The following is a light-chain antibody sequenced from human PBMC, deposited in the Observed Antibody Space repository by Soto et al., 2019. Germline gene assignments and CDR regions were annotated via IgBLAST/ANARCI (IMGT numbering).Light chain of an antibody. J-gene: IGKJ1*01. Sequence: DIQMTQSPSTLSASIGDRVTITCRASQSISRWLAWYQQKPGKDPKLLIFDASNLKSGVPSRSSGSASGTEFTLTISALQPDDFATYYCQQYNSYWTFGQGTKVDIK. CDR1: QSISRW. CDR2: DAS. V-gene: IGKV1-5*01. CDR3: QQYNSYWT.